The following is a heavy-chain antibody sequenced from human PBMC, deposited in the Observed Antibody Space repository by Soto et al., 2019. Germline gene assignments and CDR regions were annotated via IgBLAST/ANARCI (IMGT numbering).Heavy chain of an antibody. CDR1: GYFFTAVA. J-gene: IGHJ4*02. D-gene: IGHD3-9*01. CDR3: ATADGYDILTGYLW. Sequence: ASVKGSCKASGYFFTAVAIDWVRQAPGQRLEWMGWINIEDGNTKYARKLQGRVTMTEDTSTDTAYMELSSLRSEDTAVYYCATADGYDILTGYLWWGQGTLVTVSS. CDR2: INIEDGNT. V-gene: IGHV1-3*04.